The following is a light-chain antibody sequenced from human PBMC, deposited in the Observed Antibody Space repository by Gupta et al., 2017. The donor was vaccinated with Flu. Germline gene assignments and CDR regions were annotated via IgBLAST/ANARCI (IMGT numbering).Light chain of an antibody. J-gene: IGLJ3*02. Sequence: SSDVGGYNYVSWYQQHPGKAPKLLISNVTKRPSGVPDRFSGSKSGNTASLTISGLQADDEADYYCCSYAGTYTYVFGGGTKLTVL. CDR3: CSYAGTYTYV. CDR1: SSDVGGYNY. CDR2: NVT. V-gene: IGLV2-11*03.